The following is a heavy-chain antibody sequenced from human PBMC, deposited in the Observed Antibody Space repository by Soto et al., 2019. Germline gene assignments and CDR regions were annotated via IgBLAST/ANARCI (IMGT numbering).Heavy chain of an antibody. CDR3: ARAAMGGSSWPFDY. D-gene: IGHD6-13*01. Sequence: SDTLSLTCAASGGSISSSNWWSWVRQPPGKGPEWIGEIYHSGSTNYNPSLKSRVTISVDKSKNQFSLKLSSVTAADTAVYYCARAAMGGSSWPFDYWGQGTLVTVSS. CDR1: GGSISSSNW. V-gene: IGHV4-4*02. CDR2: IYHSGST. J-gene: IGHJ4*02.